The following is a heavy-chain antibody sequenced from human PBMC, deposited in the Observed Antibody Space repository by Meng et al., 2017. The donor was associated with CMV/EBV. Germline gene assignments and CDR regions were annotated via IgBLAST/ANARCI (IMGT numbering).Heavy chain of an antibody. D-gene: IGHD3-9*01. V-gene: IGHV4-39*07. J-gene: IGHJ4*02. CDR3: ARDPQHYDILTGYLPSYYFDY. Sequence: SETLSPTCTVSGGSISSSSYYWGWLRQPPGKGLEWIGSIYYSGSTYYNPSLKSRVTISVDTSKNQFSLKLSAVTAADTAVYYCARDPQHYDILTGYLPSYYFDYWGQGTLVTVSS. CDR1: GGSISSSSYY. CDR2: IYYSGST.